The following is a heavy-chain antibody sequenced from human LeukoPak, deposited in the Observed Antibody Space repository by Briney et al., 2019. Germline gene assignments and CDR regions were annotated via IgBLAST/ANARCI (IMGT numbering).Heavy chain of an antibody. D-gene: IGHD6-13*01. Sequence: ASVKVSCKASGYTFTVYYMHWVRQAPGQGLEWMGWINPNSGGTNYAQKFQGRVTMTRDTSISTAYMELSRLRSDDTAVYYCARESGIAAAGYIFNWFDPWGQGTLVTVSS. J-gene: IGHJ5*02. CDR2: INPNSGGT. CDR3: ARESGIAAAGYIFNWFDP. V-gene: IGHV1-2*02. CDR1: GYTFTVYY.